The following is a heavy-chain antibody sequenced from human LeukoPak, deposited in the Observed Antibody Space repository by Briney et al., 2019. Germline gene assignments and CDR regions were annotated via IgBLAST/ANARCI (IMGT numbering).Heavy chain of an antibody. CDR2: ISSSGSTI. CDR3: AREWFGESLPFDY. D-gene: IGHD3-10*01. Sequence: GGSLRLSCAASGFTFSDYYMSWIRQAPGKGLEWVSYISSSGSTIYYADSVKGRFTISRDNTKNSLYLQMNSLRAEDTAVYYCAREWFGESLPFDYWGQGTLVTVSS. V-gene: IGHV3-11*01. J-gene: IGHJ4*02. CDR1: GFTFSDYY.